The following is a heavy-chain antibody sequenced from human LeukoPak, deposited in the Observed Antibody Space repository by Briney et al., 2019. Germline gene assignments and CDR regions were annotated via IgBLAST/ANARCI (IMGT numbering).Heavy chain of an antibody. CDR2: IIPMLDLA. V-gene: IGHV1-69*04. D-gene: IGHD2-21*01. CDR1: GGTVSSYS. J-gene: IGHJ3*02. Sequence: ASVKVSCKASGGTVSSYSITWVRQAPGQGLEWMGRIIPMLDLANNAQQFQGRISITADKSTNTAYMELSSLRSEDTAVYYCARGMAQHIVVVIAIEYDAFDIWGQGTMVTVSS. CDR3: ARGMAQHIVVVIAIEYDAFDI.